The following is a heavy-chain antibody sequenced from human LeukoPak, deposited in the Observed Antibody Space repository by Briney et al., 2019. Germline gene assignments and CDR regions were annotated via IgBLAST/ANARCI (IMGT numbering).Heavy chain of an antibody. CDR1: GFTFSSYG. J-gene: IGHJ4*02. D-gene: IGHD3-10*01. CDR2: ISGSGGST. Sequence: PGGSLRLSCAASGFTFSSYGMSWVRQAPGRGLEWVSAISGSGGSTYYADSVKGRFTISRDNSKNTLYLQMNSLRAEDTAVYYCAKDADLLWFGELLDLDYWGQGTLVTVSS. CDR3: AKDADLLWFGELLDLDY. V-gene: IGHV3-23*01.